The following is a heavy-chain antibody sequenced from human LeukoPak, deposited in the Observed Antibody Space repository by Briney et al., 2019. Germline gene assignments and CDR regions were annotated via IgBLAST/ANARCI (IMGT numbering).Heavy chain of an antibody. Sequence: SETLSLTCTVSGGSISRSSYYWGWIRQPPGKGLEWIGSIYYSGSTYYNPSLKSRVTISVDTSKNQFSLKLSSVTAADTAVYYCARAPTYYDFWSGYFPKHYFDYWGQGTLVTVSS. D-gene: IGHD3-3*01. CDR1: GGSISRSSYY. CDR2: IYYSGST. CDR3: ARAPTYYDFWSGYFPKHYFDY. V-gene: IGHV4-39*07. J-gene: IGHJ4*02.